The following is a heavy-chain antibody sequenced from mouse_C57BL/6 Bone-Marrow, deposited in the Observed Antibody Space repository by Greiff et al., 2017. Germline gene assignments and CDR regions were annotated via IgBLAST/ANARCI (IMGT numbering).Heavy chain of an antibody. Sequence: EVKLVESGAELVRPGASVKLSCTASGFNIKDDYMHWVKQRPEQGLEWIGWIDPENGDTEYASKFQGKATITADTSSNTAYLQLSSLTSEDTAVYYCTTSGLRPPGDYWGQGTTLTVSS. CDR3: TTSGLRPPGDY. J-gene: IGHJ2*01. D-gene: IGHD2-4*01. V-gene: IGHV14-4*01. CDR1: GFNIKDDY. CDR2: IDPENGDT.